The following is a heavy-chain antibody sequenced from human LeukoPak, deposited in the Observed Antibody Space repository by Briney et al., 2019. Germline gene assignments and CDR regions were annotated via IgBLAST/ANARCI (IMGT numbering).Heavy chain of an antibody. Sequence: GGSLRLSCAASGSTFHDYGMTWVRQVPGKGLEWVSGINWNGASTGYVDSVRGRFTISRDNAKKSLYLQMNSLRAEDTAVYYCAKDMEDELWLYYFDYWGQGTLVTVSS. CDR3: AKDMEDELWLYYFDY. D-gene: IGHD3-10*01. CDR2: INWNGAST. J-gene: IGHJ4*02. CDR1: GSTFHDYG. V-gene: IGHV3-20*04.